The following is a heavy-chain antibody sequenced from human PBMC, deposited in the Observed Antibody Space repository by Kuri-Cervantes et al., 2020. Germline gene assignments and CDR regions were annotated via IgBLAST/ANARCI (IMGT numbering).Heavy chain of an antibody. CDR1: GFTVSSNY. J-gene: IGHJ4*02. CDR3: ARLSTAVTGI. CDR2: IYSGGST. D-gene: IGHD2-21*02. V-gene: IGHV3-66*01. Sequence: GGSLRLSCAASGFTVSSNYMSWVRQAPGKGLEWVSVIYSGGSTYYADSVKGRFTISRDNAKNSLYLQLNSLTAEDTAVYHCARLSTAVTGIWGQGTLVTVSS.